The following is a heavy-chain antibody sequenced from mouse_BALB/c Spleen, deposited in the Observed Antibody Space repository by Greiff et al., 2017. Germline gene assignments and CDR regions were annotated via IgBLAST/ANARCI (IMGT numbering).Heavy chain of an antibody. V-gene: IGHV5-6-5*01. CDR1: GFTFSSYA. Sequence: EVQRVESGGGLVKPGGSLKLSCAASGFTFSSYAMSWVRQTPEKRLEWVASISSGGSTYYPDSVKGRFTISRDNARNILYLQMSSLRSEDTAMYYCARGPYDVAMDYWGQGTSVTVSS. J-gene: IGHJ4*01. D-gene: IGHD2-12*01. CDR2: ISSGGST. CDR3: ARGPYDVAMDY.